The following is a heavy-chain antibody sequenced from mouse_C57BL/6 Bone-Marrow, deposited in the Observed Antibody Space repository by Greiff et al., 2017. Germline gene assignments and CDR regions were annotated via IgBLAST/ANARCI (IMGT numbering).Heavy chain of an antibody. J-gene: IGHJ1*03. CDR2: IDPSDSYT. V-gene: IGHV1-50*01. CDR3: ARTGTHWYFDV. CDR1: GYTFTSYW. D-gene: IGHD4-1*01. Sequence: QVQLQQPGAELVKPGASVKLSCKASGYTFTSYWMQWVKQRPGQGLEWIGEIDPSDSYTNYNQKFKGKATLTVDTSSSTAYMQLSSLTSEDSAVYYCARTGTHWYFDVWGTGTTVTVSS.